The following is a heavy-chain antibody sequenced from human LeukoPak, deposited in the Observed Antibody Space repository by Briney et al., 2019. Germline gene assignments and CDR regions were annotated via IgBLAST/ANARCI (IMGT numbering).Heavy chain of an antibody. J-gene: IGHJ6*04. CDR2: VSGTGDDT. V-gene: IGHV3-23*01. CDR3: AKILRPVTSFPQFYFFGMDV. D-gene: IGHD4-17*01. CDR1: GFSFRDFA. Sequence: GGSLRLSCAASGFSFRDFAMTWVRQAPGKGLEWVSTVSGTGDDTYNSDTVKGRFTMSRDNSENTLDLQMNSLRVEDTAVYYCAKILRPVTSFPQFYFFGMDVWGKGATVTVSS.